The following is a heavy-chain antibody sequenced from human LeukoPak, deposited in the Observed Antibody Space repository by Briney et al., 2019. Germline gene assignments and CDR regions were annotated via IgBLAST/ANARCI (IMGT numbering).Heavy chain of an antibody. CDR1: GFTFSSYS. V-gene: IGHV3-21*01. CDR2: ISSSSSNI. Sequence: GGSLRLSCAASGFTFSSYSVTWVRQAPGKGLEWVSSISSSSSNIYYEDSVKGRFTISRDNAKNSLYLQMNSLRAEDTAVYYCARADLGSRTYYDSWGQGTLVTVSS. CDR3: ARADLGSRTYYDS. D-gene: IGHD2-2*01. J-gene: IGHJ4*02.